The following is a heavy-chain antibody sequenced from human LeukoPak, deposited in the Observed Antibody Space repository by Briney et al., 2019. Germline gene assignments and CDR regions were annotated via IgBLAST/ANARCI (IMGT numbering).Heavy chain of an antibody. CDR2: IRSKAYGGTT. V-gene: IGHV3-49*04. CDR3: TRGPIQVWLYYGMDV. J-gene: IGHJ6*02. Sequence: GGSLRLSCTASGFTFGDHDMSWVRQAPGKGLEWVCFIRSKAYGGTTEYAASVKGRFIISRDDSKSIAYLQMNSLKTEDTAVYYCTRGPIQVWLYYGMDVWGQGTTVIVSS. CDR1: GFTFGDHD. D-gene: IGHD5-18*01.